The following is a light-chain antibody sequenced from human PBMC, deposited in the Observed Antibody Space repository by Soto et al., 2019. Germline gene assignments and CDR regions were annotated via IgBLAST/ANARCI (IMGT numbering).Light chain of an antibody. CDR2: EVS. J-gene: IGLJ1*01. CDR1: SSDVGRYNF. V-gene: IGLV2-23*02. Sequence: QSALNQPASGYGSPGQSITISCTGTSSDVGRYNFVSWYQQHPGKAPKVMIYEVSKRPSGVSNRFSDSKSGNTASLTISGLQAEDEADYYCCSDAGSGVYVFGTGTKVTVL. CDR3: CSDAGSGVYV.